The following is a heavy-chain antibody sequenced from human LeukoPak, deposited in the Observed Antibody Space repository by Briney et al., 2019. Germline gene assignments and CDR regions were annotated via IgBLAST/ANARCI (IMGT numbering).Heavy chain of an antibody. Sequence: SETLSLTCTVSGGSISGYYWSWIRQPPGKGLEWIGEINHSGSTNYNPSLKSRVTISVDTSKNQFSLKLSSVTAADTAVYYCARQIVTYYYGSGSPYMDVWGKGTTVTISS. CDR3: ARQIVTYYYGSGSPYMDV. CDR2: INHSGST. V-gene: IGHV4-34*01. CDR1: GGSISGYY. J-gene: IGHJ6*03. D-gene: IGHD3-10*01.